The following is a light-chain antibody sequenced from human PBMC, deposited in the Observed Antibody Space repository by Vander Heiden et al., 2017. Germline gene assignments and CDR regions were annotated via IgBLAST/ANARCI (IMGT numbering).Light chain of an antibody. CDR1: QGISSY. CDR2: SAS. V-gene: IGKV1-9*01. J-gene: IGKJ4*01. Sequence: DIQLTQSPSFLSASVGDRDTITCRASQGISSYLAWYQQTPGKAPKLLISSASALQSGVPSRFSGSGSGTEFTLTINSLQPEDSATFYCEHLNNFPLTFGGGTKVEI. CDR3: EHLNNFPLT.